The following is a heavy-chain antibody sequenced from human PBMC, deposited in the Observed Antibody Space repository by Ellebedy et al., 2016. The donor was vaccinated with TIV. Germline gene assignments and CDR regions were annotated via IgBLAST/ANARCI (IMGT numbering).Heavy chain of an antibody. Sequence: MPSETLSLTCTVSGGSISTYYWSWVRQPPGKGLEWIGYIYYSGSTKYNPSLKSRVTISVDTSKNQFSLKLSSATAADTAVYYCAKPYDILISPFHHWGQGTLVTVSS. D-gene: IGHD3-9*01. V-gene: IGHV4-59*01. CDR3: AKPYDILISPFHH. CDR1: GGSISTYY. J-gene: IGHJ1*01. CDR2: IYYSGST.